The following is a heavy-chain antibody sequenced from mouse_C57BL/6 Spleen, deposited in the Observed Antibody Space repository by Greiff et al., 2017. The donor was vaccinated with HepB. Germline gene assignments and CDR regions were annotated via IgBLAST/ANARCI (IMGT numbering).Heavy chain of an antibody. D-gene: IGHD2-4*01. Sequence: QVHVKQSGAELVKPGASVKISCKASGYAFSSYWMNWVKQRPGKGLEWIGQIYPGDGDTNYNGKFKGKATLTADKSSSTAYMQLSSLTSEDSAVYFCARLGGIYDYDGDYWGQGTTLTVSS. CDR3: ARLGGIYDYDGDY. V-gene: IGHV1-80*01. J-gene: IGHJ2*01. CDR2: IYPGDGDT. CDR1: GYAFSSYW.